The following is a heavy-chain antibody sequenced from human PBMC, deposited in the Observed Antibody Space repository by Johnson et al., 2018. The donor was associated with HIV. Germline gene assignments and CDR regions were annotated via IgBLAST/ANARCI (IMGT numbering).Heavy chain of an antibody. CDR2: IYSGDNT. CDR1: GFTVSSNY. Sequence: VQPVESGGALVQPGGSLRLSCAASGFTVSSNYMNWVRQAPGKGLEWVSVIYSGDNTFHADSVKGRFIISRDNSKNTLYLQMNSLRAEDTAVYFCARAYTYGAFDLWGQGTLVTVSS. V-gene: IGHV3-66*01. J-gene: IGHJ3*01. D-gene: IGHD3-16*01. CDR3: ARAYTYGAFDL.